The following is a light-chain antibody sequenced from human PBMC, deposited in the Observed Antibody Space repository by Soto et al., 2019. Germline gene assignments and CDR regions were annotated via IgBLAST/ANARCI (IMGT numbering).Light chain of an antibody. CDR1: SSDIGNYDF. V-gene: IGLV2-23*02. CDR3: CSYVGATTYV. Sequence: QSALTQPASVSGSPGQSITISCTGTSSDIGNYDFVSWYQQVPGTAPKAMIYEVSSRPSGVSNRFSGSISGTTASLTISGLQADDEADYYCCSYVGATTYVFGSGTKVTVL. CDR2: EVS. J-gene: IGLJ1*01.